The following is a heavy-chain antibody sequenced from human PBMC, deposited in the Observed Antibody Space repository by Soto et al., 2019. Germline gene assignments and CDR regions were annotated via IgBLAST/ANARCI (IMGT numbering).Heavy chain of an antibody. Sequence: LSLTCAVSGGSISSGGVSWNWIRQPAGKGLEWIGRIHTTRSPNYNPSLKSRVTMSVDTSKNQFSLKLNLTSVTAADTAVYYCARSPAYGDYANLDTWGQGTLVTVSS. CDR1: GGSISSGGVS. CDR2: IHTTRSP. V-gene: IGHV4-61*02. D-gene: IGHD4-17*01. J-gene: IGHJ5*02. CDR3: ARSPAYGDYANLDT.